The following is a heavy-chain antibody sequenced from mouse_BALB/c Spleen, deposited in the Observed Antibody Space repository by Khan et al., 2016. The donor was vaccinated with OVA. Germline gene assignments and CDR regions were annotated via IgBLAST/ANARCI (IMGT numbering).Heavy chain of an antibody. CDR2: IWSDGST. Sequence: VELVESGPGLAAPSQSLSITCTISGFSLTNYGVHWVRQPPGKGLEWLVVIWSDGSTTYNSALKSRLTITKDNSQSQVFLRVNSLQTDDTAMYYRARLEDIWGQGTTLTVSS. V-gene: IGHV2-6-1*01. J-gene: IGHJ2*01. CDR1: GFSLTNYG. D-gene: IGHD1-3*01. CDR3: ARLEDI.